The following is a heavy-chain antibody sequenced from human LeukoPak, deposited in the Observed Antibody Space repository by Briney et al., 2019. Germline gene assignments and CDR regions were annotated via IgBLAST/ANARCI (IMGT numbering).Heavy chain of an antibody. D-gene: IGHD3-22*01. V-gene: IGHV1-46*01. J-gene: IGHJ1*01. CDR3: ARDHFDSSGYHYLLGYFEH. Sequence: GASVTVSCKPSVYTFSNYYVHWVRQAPGQGLEWMGIIKPSGGGTSYALKFQGRVTLTRDTSTSTAYMELSSLRSEDTAVYYCARDHFDSSGYHYLLGYFEHWGQGTLVTVSS. CDR2: IKPSGGGT. CDR1: VYTFSNYY.